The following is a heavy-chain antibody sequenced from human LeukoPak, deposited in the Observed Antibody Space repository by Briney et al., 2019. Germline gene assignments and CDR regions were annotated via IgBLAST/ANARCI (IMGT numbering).Heavy chain of an antibody. Sequence: GGSLRLSCAASGFTFSTYSMNWVRQAPGKGLEWVSSISSGSSFIYYADSVKGRFTISRDNAKNSLFLQMNSLRAEDTAVYYCARKSSGYFYWGQRTLVTVSS. CDR3: ARKSSGYFY. CDR1: GFTFSTYS. J-gene: IGHJ4*02. V-gene: IGHV3-21*01. CDR2: ISSGSSFI. D-gene: IGHD3-22*01.